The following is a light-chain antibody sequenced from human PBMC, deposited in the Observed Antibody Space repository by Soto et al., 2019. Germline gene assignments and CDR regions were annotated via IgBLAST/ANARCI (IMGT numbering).Light chain of an antibody. CDR2: EVT. CDR3: SSYTNINTRACV. Sequence: HSDLTQPASVSGSPGQSITISCTGTSGDIGSYNRVSWYQQHPGKAPKLIIYEVTDRPSGVSNRFSGSKSGNTASLTISGLQAEDEAEYYCSSYTNINTRACVFGTGTKVTVL. V-gene: IGLV2-14*01. CDR1: SGDIGSYNR. J-gene: IGLJ1*01.